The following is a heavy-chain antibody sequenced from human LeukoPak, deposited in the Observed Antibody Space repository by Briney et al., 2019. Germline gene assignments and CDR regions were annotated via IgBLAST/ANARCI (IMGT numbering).Heavy chain of an antibody. CDR1: GGTFSSYA. Sequence: GSSVKVSCKASGGTFSSYAISWVRQASGQGLEWMGRIIPIFGTANYAQKFQGRVTITTDESTSTAYMELSSLRSEDTAVYYCARDETHYSSSSGWFDPWGQGTLVTVSS. J-gene: IGHJ5*02. CDR2: IIPIFGTA. CDR3: ARDETHYSSSSGWFDP. V-gene: IGHV1-69*05. D-gene: IGHD6-13*01.